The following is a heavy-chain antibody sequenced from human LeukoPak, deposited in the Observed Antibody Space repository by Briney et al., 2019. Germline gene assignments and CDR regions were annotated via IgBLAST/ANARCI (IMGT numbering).Heavy chain of an antibody. CDR3: ARAGYSGNYRDAFDI. Sequence: GGSLRLSCAASGFTFSSYWMSWVRQAPGKGLEWVANIKQDGSEKYYVDSVKGRFTISRDNAKNSLYLQMHSLRAEDTAVYYCARAGYSGNYRDAFDIWGQGTMVTVSS. CDR2: IKQDGSEK. V-gene: IGHV3-7*01. J-gene: IGHJ3*02. D-gene: IGHD1-26*01. CDR1: GFTFSSYW.